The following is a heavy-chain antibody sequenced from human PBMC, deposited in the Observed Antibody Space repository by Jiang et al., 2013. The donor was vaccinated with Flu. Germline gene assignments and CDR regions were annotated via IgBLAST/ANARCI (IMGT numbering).Heavy chain of an antibody. CDR3: ARGLGYCSSTSCYVAFDI. CDR1: GFTFSTYA. J-gene: IGHJ3*02. V-gene: IGHV3-30*01. Sequence: LSCAASGFTFSTYAMDWVRQAPGKGLEWVAVISYDGSNKYYADSVKGRFTISRDNSKNTLYLQMNSLRAEDTAVYYCARGLGYCSSTSCYVAFDIWGQGTMVTVSS. D-gene: IGHD2-2*01. CDR2: ISYDGSNK.